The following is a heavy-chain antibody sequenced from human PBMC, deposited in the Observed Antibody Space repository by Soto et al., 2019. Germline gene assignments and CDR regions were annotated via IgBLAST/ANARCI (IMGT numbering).Heavy chain of an antibody. J-gene: IGHJ4*02. CDR3: ARAGDCSGGSCYSFILDY. V-gene: IGHV1-69*01. CDR1: GGGFNSYA. CDR2: LIPSFGTA. Sequence: QVQLVQSGAEVKKPGSSVKVSCKASGGGFNSYAFSWVRQAPGQGLEWMGALIPSFGTANYAQKFQGRVTITADDSTTTVYMALSSLPPEDTAMYFCARAGDCSGGSCYSFILDYWGQGTQVTVSS. D-gene: IGHD2-15*01.